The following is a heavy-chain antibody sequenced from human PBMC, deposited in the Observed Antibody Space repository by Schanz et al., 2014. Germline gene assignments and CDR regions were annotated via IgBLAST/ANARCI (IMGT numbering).Heavy chain of an antibody. CDR1: GFTVNTIY. CDR2: MYINSGST. J-gene: IGHJ3*01. V-gene: IGHV3-53*01. Sequence: EVQLVESGGGLIQPGGSLRLSCAVSGFTVNTIYMSWVRQAPGKGLEWISSMYINSGSTQYADSVKGRFIISRDSSKNTLFLQMNSLRAEDTAVYFCARDGGRDGYNLAFDVWGQGTLVTVSS. CDR3: ARDGGRDGYNLAFDV. D-gene: IGHD5-12*01.